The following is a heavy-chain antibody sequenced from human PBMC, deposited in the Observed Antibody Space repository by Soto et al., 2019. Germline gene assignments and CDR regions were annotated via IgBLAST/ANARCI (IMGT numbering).Heavy chain of an antibody. CDR3: ARQGNPRYCSGGSCFAVVDS. CDR1: GGSIISYY. CDR2: IYHSGST. V-gene: IGHV4-59*08. Sequence: QVQLQESGPGLVKPSETLSLTCTVSGGSIISYYWSWIRQPPGKGLEWIGYIYHSGSTNYKPALKSRLTISVDTSKNQFSLKLSSVTAADTAVYYCARQGNPRYCSGGSCFAVVDSWGQGTLVTVSS. J-gene: IGHJ4*02. D-gene: IGHD2-15*01.